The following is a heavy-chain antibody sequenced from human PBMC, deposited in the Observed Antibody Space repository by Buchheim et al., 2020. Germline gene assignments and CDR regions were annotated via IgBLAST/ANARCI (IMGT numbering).Heavy chain of an antibody. CDR3: TRERLVAAWGGAFDI. V-gene: IGHV3-74*01. J-gene: IGHJ3*02. CDR1: GFTFSSYW. CDR2: INSDGSNT. Sequence: EVQLVESGGGLVQPGGSLRLSCAASGFTFSSYWMHWVRQAPGKRLVWVSRINSDGSNTAYADSVKGRFSISRDNAKNTLYLQMNSLRAEDTAVYYCTRERLVAAWGGAFDIWGQGT. D-gene: IGHD2-15*01.